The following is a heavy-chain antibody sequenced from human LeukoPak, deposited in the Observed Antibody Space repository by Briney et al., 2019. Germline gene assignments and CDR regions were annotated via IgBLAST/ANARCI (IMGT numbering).Heavy chain of an antibody. CDR3: ARETDDY. CDR1: GFTFSSYG. V-gene: IGHV3-33*01. CDR2: IWYDGSNK. Sequence: GGSLRLSCAASGFTFSSYGMHWVRQAPGKGLEWVAVIWYDGSNKYYADSVKGRFTISRDNAKNSLYLQMNSLRAEDTAVYYCARETDDYWGQGTLVTVSS. J-gene: IGHJ4*02.